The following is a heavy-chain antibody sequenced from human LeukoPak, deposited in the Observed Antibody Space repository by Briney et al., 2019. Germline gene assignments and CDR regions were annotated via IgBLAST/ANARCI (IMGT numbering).Heavy chain of an antibody. J-gene: IGHJ4*02. CDR3: ARDLFYSVSGTYYNVGRVFNY. CDR2: INPNSGGT. D-gene: IGHD3-10*01. Sequence: RASLKVSCKASGFTFTGYYMHWVRQAPGQGLEWMGWINPNSGGTNYAQKFQGRVTMTRDTSITTAYMELTSLRSDDTAVYYCARDLFYSVSGTYYNVGRVFNYWGQGTLVTVSS. V-gene: IGHV1-2*02. CDR1: GFTFTGYY.